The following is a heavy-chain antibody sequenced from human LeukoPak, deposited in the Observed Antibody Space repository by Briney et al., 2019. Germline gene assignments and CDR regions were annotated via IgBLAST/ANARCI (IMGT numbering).Heavy chain of an antibody. Sequence: SETLSLTCTVSGGSISSSSYYWGWIRQPPGKGLEWIGSIYYSGSTYYNPSLKSRVTISVDTSKNQFSLKLSSVTAADTAVYYCARYPTVTTQFDYWGQGTLVTVSS. CDR1: GGSISSSSYY. J-gene: IGHJ4*02. CDR3: ARYPTVTTQFDY. D-gene: IGHD4-11*01. CDR2: IYYSGST. V-gene: IGHV4-39*07.